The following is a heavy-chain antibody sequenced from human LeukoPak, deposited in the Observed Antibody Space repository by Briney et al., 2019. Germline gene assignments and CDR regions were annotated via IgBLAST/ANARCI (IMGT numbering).Heavy chain of an antibody. CDR2: INHSGST. CDR3: ARDAGYYDSSGYFDY. D-gene: IGHD3-22*01. V-gene: IGHV4-34*01. Sequence: SSETLSLTCAVYGGSFSGYYWSWIRQPPGKGLEWIGEINHSGSTNYNPSLKSRVTISADTSENQFALKLTSVTAADTAVYYCARDAGYYDSSGYFDYWGQGILVSVS. CDR1: GGSFSGYY. J-gene: IGHJ4*02.